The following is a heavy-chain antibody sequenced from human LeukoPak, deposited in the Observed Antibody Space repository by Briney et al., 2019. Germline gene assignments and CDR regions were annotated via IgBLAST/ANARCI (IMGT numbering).Heavy chain of an antibody. J-gene: IGHJ6*03. Sequence: PSETLSLTCTVSGGSISSYYWSWIRQPAGKGLEWIGRIYTSGSTNYNPSLKSRVTMSVDPPKNQFSLKLSSVTAADTAVYYCARGPRYYYYYMDVWGKGTTVTVSS. CDR1: GGSISSYY. CDR3: ARGPRYYYYYMDV. CDR2: IYTSGST. V-gene: IGHV4-4*07.